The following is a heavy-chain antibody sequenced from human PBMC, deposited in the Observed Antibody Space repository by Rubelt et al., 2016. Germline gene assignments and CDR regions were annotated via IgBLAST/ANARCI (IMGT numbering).Heavy chain of an antibody. CDR2: IYYTGST. Sequence: QVQLQESGPGLVKPSETLSLTCTVSGGSISSYYWNWIRQPPGKGLEWIGHIYYTGSTIYNPSLESRVTISVDTTNNQFSLRLSPVTAADAAVYYCARRVDMTSDTTPGGWFDPWGQGALVAVSS. CDR3: ARRVDMTSDTTPGGWFDP. CDR1: GGSISSYY. V-gene: IGHV4-59*01. D-gene: IGHD3-16*01. J-gene: IGHJ5*02.